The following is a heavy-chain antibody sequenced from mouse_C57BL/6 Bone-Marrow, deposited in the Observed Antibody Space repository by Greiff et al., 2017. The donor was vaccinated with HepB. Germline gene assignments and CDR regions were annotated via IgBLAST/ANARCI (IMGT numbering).Heavy chain of an antibody. CDR2: IDPSDSYT. Sequence: VQLQQPGAELVRPGTSVKLSCKASGYTFTSYWMHWVKQRPGQGLEWIGVIDPSDSYTNYNQKFKGKATLTVDTSSSTAYMQLSSLTSEDSAVYYCACCGSSLWYFDVWGTGTTVTVSS. CDR1: GYTFTSYW. J-gene: IGHJ1*03. V-gene: IGHV1-59*01. CDR3: ACCGSSLWYFDV. D-gene: IGHD1-1*01.